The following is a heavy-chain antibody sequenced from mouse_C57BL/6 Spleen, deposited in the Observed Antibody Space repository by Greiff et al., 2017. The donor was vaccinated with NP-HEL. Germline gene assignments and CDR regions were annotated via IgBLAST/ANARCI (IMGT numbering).Heavy chain of an antibody. CDR1: GYTFTNYW. Sequence: QVHVKQSGAELVRPGTSVKMSCKASGYTFTNYWIGWAKQRPGHGLEWIGDIYPGGGYTNYNEKFKGKATLPADKSSSTAYRQFSSLTSEDSAIYYGARAPYYGSSWGDAMDYWGQGTSVTVSS. J-gene: IGHJ4*01. V-gene: IGHV1-63*01. CDR3: ARAPYYGSSWGDAMDY. CDR2: IYPGGGYT. D-gene: IGHD1-1*01.